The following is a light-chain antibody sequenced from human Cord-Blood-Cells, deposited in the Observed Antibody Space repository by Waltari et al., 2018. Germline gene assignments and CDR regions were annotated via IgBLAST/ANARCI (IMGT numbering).Light chain of an antibody. CDR1: SSDVGSYNL. Sequence: QSALTQPASVSGSPGQSITISCTGTSSDVGSYNLVSWYQQHPGKAPKLMIYEGSKRPSGVSNRCSGSKAGNTACLTIAGRQAEDEADYYCCSYAGSSTYVCGTGTKVTVL. J-gene: IGLJ1*01. V-gene: IGLV2-23*01. CDR2: EGS. CDR3: CSYAGSSTYV.